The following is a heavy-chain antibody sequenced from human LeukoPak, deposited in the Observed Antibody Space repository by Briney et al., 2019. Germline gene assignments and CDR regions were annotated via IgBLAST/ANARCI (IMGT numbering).Heavy chain of an antibody. D-gene: IGHD4-17*01. CDR1: GFTFSSYS. CDR3: AKSHDYGDYSFDY. V-gene: IGHV3-21*01. CDR2: ISSSSSYI. J-gene: IGHJ4*02. Sequence: GGSLRLSCAASGFTFSSYSMNWVRQAPGKGLEWVSSISSSSSYIYYADSVKGRFTISRDNAKNSLYLQMNSLRAEDTAVYYCAKSHDYGDYSFDYWGQGTLVTVSS.